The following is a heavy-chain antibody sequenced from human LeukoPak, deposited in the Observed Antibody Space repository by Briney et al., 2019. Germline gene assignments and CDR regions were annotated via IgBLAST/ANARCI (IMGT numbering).Heavy chain of an antibody. D-gene: IGHD1-26*01. J-gene: IGHJ4*02. CDR2: ISSSSSYI. CDR3: ARDKGGATNY. V-gene: IGHV3-21*01. Sequence: KPGGSLRLSCTASGFTFSTYSMNWVRQAPGKGLEWVSSISSSSSYIYYADSVKGRFTISRDNAKNSLYLQMNSLRAEDTAVYYCARDKGGATNYWGQGTLVTVSS. CDR1: GFTFSTYS.